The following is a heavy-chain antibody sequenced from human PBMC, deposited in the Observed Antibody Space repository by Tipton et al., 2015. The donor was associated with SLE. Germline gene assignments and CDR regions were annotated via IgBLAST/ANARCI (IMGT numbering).Heavy chain of an antibody. CDR2: IYTSGST. CDR3: ARTNYFGTSGFFDY. J-gene: IGHJ4*02. CDR1: GASFISGDYY. V-gene: IGHV4-61*09. Sequence: TLSLTCSVSGASFISGDYYWCGIRQPAGKGLEWIGHIYTSGSTNYNPSLKSRVTISIDTPKKQFSLKVTSMTAADTAMYYCARTNYFGTSGFFDYWGQGTLVTVSS. D-gene: IGHD3-22*01.